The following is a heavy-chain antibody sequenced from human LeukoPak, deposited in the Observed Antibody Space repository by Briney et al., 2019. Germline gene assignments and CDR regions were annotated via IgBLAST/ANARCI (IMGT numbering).Heavy chain of an antibody. CDR2: MNPNSANT. Sequence: ASVKVSCKASGYIFTSYEINWVRQAPGQGLEWMGWMNPNSANTGYGQNFQGRVTMTWNTSISTAYMELSSLRSEDTAVYFCARADMAYFDYWGQGTLVTASS. CDR1: GYIFTSYE. V-gene: IGHV1-8*01. J-gene: IGHJ4*02. CDR3: ARADMAYFDY. D-gene: IGHD5-24*01.